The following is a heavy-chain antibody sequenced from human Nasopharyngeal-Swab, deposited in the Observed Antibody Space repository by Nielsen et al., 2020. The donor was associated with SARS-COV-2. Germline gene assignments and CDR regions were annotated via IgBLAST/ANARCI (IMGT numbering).Heavy chain of an antibody. Sequence: GGSLRLSCAATGFTFRSYGMQWVRQAPGKGLEWVAVIWYDGSSKYYADSVKGRFTTSRDNSKNTLYLQMNSLRAEDTAVYYCARDWYSSSSDHYYYGMDVWGQGTTVTVSS. D-gene: IGHD6-6*01. CDR3: ARDWYSSSSDHYYYGMDV. CDR2: IWYDGSSK. CDR1: GFTFRSYG. J-gene: IGHJ6*02. V-gene: IGHV3-33*01.